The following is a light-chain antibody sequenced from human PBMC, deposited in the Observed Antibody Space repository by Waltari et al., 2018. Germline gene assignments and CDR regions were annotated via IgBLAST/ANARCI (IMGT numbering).Light chain of an antibody. J-gene: IGLJ2*01. V-gene: IGLV3-1*01. CDR3: QAWDSSTAV. CDR1: KLGDKY. CDR2: QDS. Sequence: SYELTQPPSVSVSPGQTASITCPGDKLGDKYAGGYQRKPGQSPVLVIYQDSKRPSGIPERFSGSNSGNTATLTISGTQAMDEADYYCQAWDSSTAVFGGGTKLTVL.